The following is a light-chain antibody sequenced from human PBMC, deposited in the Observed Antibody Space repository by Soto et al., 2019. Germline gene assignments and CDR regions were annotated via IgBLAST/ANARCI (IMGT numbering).Light chain of an antibody. CDR3: CSYTSTSTRL. Sequence: QSALTQPASVSGSPGQSITISCTGTSSDVGSYDYVSWYQQHPGKVPKLIIYEVSNRPSGVSNRFSGSKSGNTASLTISGLQAEDAADYYCCSYTSTSTRLFGGGTKVTVL. CDR2: EVS. CDR1: SSDVGSYDY. J-gene: IGLJ2*01. V-gene: IGLV2-14*01.